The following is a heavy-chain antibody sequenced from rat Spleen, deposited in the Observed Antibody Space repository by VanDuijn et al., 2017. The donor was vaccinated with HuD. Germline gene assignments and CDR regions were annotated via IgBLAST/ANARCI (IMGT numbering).Heavy chain of an antibody. CDR1: GFTFSDYY. D-gene: IGHD1-12*01. CDR3: ARRGRNYYALDY. CDR2: ITYDGIST. Sequence: EVHLVESGGGLVQPGRSMKLSCAASGFTFSDYYMAWVRQAPTKGLEWVATITYDGISTYYRDSVKGRFTISRDNAKSTLYLQMDSLRSEDTATYYCARRGRNYYALDYWGQGVMVTVSS. V-gene: IGHV5-7*01. J-gene: IGHJ2*01.